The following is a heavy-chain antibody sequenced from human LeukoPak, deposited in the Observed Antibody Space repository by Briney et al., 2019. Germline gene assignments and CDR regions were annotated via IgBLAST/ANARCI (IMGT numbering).Heavy chain of an antibody. V-gene: IGHV4-34*01. D-gene: IGHD3-10*01. Sequence: PSETLSLTCGVYGGTLRDHYWSWIRQPPGKGLEWVGEINHSGSTNSNPSFCGRVTISVDTSKNQFFLKLNSVTAADTAVYYCARESDPITGYFYYYMDVWGRGTTVTGSS. CDR2: INHSGST. CDR3: ARESDPITGYFYYYMDV. CDR1: GGTLRDHY. J-gene: IGHJ6*03.